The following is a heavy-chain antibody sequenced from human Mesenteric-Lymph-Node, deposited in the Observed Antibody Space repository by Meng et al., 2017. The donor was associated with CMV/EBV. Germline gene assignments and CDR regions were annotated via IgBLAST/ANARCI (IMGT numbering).Heavy chain of an antibody. D-gene: IGHD6-13*01. CDR2: IKQDGSEK. J-gene: IGHJ5*01. Sequence: GGSLRLSCAASGLSVSDSYMSWVRQAPGKGLEWVANIKQDGSEKIYVDSVKGRFSISRDNAENSLYLQMNSLRADDTAVYYCARDGRSGSNWQNNWFDSWGQGSLVTVSS. V-gene: IGHV3-7*01. CDR1: GLSVSDSY. CDR3: ARDGRSGSNWQNNWFDS.